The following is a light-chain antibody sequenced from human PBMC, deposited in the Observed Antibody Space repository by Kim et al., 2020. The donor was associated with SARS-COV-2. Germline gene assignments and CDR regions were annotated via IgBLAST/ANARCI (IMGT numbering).Light chain of an antibody. J-gene: IGKJ1*01. CDR3: QQYNNWPRT. Sequence: EIVMTQSPATLSVSPGERATLSCRASQSVSSNLVWYQQKPGQAPRLLIYGASTRATGIPARFSCSGSGTEFTLTISSLQSEDFAVYYCQQYNNWPRTFGQGTKLEI. V-gene: IGKV3-15*01. CDR2: GAS. CDR1: QSVSSN.